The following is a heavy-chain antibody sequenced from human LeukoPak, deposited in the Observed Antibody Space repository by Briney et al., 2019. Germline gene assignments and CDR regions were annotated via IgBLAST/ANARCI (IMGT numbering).Heavy chain of an antibody. Sequence: SETLSLTCAVYGGSFSGYYWSWIRQPPGKGLEWIGEINHSGSTNYNPSLKSRVTISVDTSKNQFSLKRSSVTAADTAVYYCAREDYYDSSGTPVFDYWGQGTLVTVSS. CDR3: AREDYYDSSGTPVFDY. CDR1: GGSFSGYY. D-gene: IGHD3-22*01. J-gene: IGHJ4*02. CDR2: INHSGST. V-gene: IGHV4-34*01.